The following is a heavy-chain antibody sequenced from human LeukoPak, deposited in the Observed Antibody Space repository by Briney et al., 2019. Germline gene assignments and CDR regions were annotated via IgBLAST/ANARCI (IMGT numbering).Heavy chain of an antibody. D-gene: IGHD6-19*01. CDR3: ARGLHGGWGFDY. CDR2: INHSGST. J-gene: IGHJ4*02. V-gene: IGHV4-34*01. Sequence: SETLSLTCAVYGGSFSGYYWSWIRQPPGKGLEWIGEINHSGSTNYNPSLKSRVTISVDTSKNQFSLKLSSVTAADTAVYYCARGLHGGWGFDYWGQGTLVTVSS. CDR1: GGSFSGYY.